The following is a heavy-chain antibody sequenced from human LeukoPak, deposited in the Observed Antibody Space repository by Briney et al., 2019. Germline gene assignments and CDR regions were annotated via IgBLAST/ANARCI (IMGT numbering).Heavy chain of an antibody. CDR3: AKDWYYYDSSGYYY. Sequence: PGGSLRLSCAASGFTFSSYGMHWVRQAPGKGLEWVAVISYDGSNKYYADSVKGRFTISRDNSKNTLYLQMNSLRAGDTAVYYCAKDWYYYDSSGYYYWGQGTLVTVSS. CDR1: GFTFSSYG. CDR2: ISYDGSNK. D-gene: IGHD3-22*01. V-gene: IGHV3-30*18. J-gene: IGHJ4*02.